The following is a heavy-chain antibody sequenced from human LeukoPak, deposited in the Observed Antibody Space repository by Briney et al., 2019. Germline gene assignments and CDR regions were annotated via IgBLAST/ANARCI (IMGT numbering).Heavy chain of an antibody. CDR3: ARQEMATTGELSY. D-gene: IGHD5-24*01. V-gene: IGHV4-59*08. CDR2: IYYSGST. CDR1: GGSINSYY. J-gene: IGHJ4*02. Sequence: SETLSLTCTVSGGSINSYYWSWIRLPPGKGLEWIGYIYYSGSTNYNPSLKSRVTISVDTSKNQFSLKVSSVTAADTAIYYCARQEMATTGELSYWGQGSLVTVSS.